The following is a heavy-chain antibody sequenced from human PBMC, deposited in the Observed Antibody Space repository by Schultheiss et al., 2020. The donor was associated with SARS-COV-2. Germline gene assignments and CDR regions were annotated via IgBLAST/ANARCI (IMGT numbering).Heavy chain of an antibody. J-gene: IGHJ4*02. V-gene: IGHV4-59*12. CDR1: GGSISSYY. CDR2: IYYSGST. Sequence: SETLSLTCTVSGGSISSYYWSWIRQPPGKGLEWIGYIYYSGSTNYNPSLKSRVTISVDTSKNQFSLKLSSVTAADTAVYYCARGGTHIVYSSSWYAVWGQGTLVTVSS. D-gene: IGHD6-13*01. CDR3: ARGGTHIVYSSSWYAV.